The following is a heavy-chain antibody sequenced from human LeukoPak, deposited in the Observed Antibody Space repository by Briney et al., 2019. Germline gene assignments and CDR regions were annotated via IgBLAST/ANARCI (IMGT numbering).Heavy chain of an antibody. CDR1: GFTFSSYA. J-gene: IGHJ3*02. CDR3: VRDAAYSAFNM. V-gene: IGHV3-30-3*01. CDR2: ISYDGSNK. Sequence: GGSLRLSCAASGFTFSSYAMHWVRQAPGKGLEWVAVISYDGSNKYYADSVKGRFTISRDNSKNTLYLQMNSLRAEDTAVYYCVRDAAYSAFNMWGQGTMVTVSS. D-gene: IGHD4-11*01.